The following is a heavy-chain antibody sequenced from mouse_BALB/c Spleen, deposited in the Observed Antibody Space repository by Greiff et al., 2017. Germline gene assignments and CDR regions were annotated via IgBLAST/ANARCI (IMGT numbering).Heavy chain of an antibody. CDR2: ISYSGST. CDR1: GDSITSGY. J-gene: IGHJ3*01. Sequence: VQLKESGPRLVKPSQTLSLTCSVTGDSITSGYWNWIRKFPGNKLEYMGYISYSGSTYYNPSLKSRISITRDTSKNQYYLQLNSVTTEDTATYYCASLDSSGYTWFAYWGQGTLVTVSA. V-gene: IGHV3-8*02. D-gene: IGHD3-2*01. CDR3: ASLDSSGYTWFAY.